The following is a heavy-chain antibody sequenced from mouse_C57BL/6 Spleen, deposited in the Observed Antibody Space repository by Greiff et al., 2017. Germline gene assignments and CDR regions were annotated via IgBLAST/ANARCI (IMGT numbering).Heavy chain of an antibody. V-gene: IGHV1-81*01. CDR3: ANYYGSSPHYYAMDD. J-gene: IGHJ4*01. D-gene: IGHD1-1*01. Sequence: VQLQQSGAELARPGASVKLSCKASGYTFTSYGISWVKQRTGQGLEWIGEIYPRSGNTYYNEKFKGKATLTADKSSSTAYMELRSLTSEDSAVYFCANYYGSSPHYYAMDDWGQGTSVTVSS. CDR2: IYPRSGNT. CDR1: GYTFTSYG.